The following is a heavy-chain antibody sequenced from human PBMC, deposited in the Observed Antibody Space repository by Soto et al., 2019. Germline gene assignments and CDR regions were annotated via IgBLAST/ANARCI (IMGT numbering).Heavy chain of an antibody. CDR2: IIPIFGTA. V-gene: IGHV1-69*01. CDR3: AKRPYTSGWVKWFDP. J-gene: IGHJ5*02. D-gene: IGHD6-19*01. CDR1: GGTFSNYG. Sequence: QVQLVQSGAEVKKPGSSVKVSCKASGGTFSNYGFVWVRQAPGQGLEWMGGIIPIFGTATYAQKFQGRVTFMADQSTRAAYKELSSLRSEDTAVYYCAKRPYTSGWVKWFDPWGQGTLVTVSS.